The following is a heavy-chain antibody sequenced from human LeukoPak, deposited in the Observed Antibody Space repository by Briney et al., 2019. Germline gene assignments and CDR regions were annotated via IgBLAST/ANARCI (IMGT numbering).Heavy chain of an antibody. J-gene: IGHJ4*02. D-gene: IGHD6-13*01. CDR1: GFTFSSYA. CDR3: ARYRARIAAGEIDH. Sequence: PGRSLRLSCAASGFTFSSYAMHWVRQAPGKGLEWVAVISYDGSNKYYADSVKGRFTISRDNSKNTLYLQMNSLRAEDTAVYYCARYRARIAAGEIDHWGQGTLVTVSS. V-gene: IGHV3-30*01. CDR2: ISYDGSNK.